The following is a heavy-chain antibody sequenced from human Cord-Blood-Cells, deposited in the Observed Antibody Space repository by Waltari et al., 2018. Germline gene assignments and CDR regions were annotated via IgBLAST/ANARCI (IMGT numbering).Heavy chain of an antibody. CDR1: GGSISSGDYY. D-gene: IGHD3-3*01. CDR2: IYYSGRT. Sequence: QVQLQESGPGLVKPSQTLSLTCTVSGGSISSGDYYWSWIRQPPGKGLEWIGYIYYSGRTYYTPSLKRRVTISVDTSKNQFSLKLSSVTAADMAVYYCARVGLGTIFGVVNAFDIWGQGTMVTVSS. J-gene: IGHJ3*02. CDR3: ARVGLGTIFGVVNAFDI. V-gene: IGHV4-30-4*01.